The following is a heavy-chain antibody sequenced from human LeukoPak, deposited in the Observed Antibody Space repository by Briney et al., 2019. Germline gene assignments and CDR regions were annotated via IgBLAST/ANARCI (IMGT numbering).Heavy chain of an antibody. V-gene: IGHV1-18*01. CDR2: ISAYNGNT. J-gene: IGHJ6*02. D-gene: IGHD2-2*01. Sequence: ASVKVSCKASGYTFTSYGISWVRQAPGQGLEWMGWISAYNGNTNYAQKLQGRVTMTTDTSTSTAYMELRSLRSDDTAVYYCARDELYCSSTSCYASYYYYGMDVWGQGTTVTVSS. CDR1: GYTFTSYG. CDR3: ARDELYCSSTSCYASYYYYGMDV.